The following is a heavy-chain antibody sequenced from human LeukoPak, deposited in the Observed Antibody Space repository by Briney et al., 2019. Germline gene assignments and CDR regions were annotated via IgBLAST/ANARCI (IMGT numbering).Heavy chain of an antibody. Sequence: SETLSLTCTVSGGSISSGGYYWSWIRQHPGKGLEWTGYIYYSGSTYYNPSLKSRVTISVDTSKNQFSLKLSSVTAADTAVYYCARNMPGGFGEIPDYWGQGTLVTVSS. J-gene: IGHJ4*02. CDR2: IYYSGST. D-gene: IGHD3-10*01. CDR3: ARNMPGGFGEIPDY. V-gene: IGHV4-31*03. CDR1: GGSISSGGYY.